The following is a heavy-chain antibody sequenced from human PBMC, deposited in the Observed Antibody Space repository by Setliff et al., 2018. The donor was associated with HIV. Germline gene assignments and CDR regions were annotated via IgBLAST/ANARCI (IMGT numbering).Heavy chain of an antibody. D-gene: IGHD2-21*01. CDR2: INPYNGNT. Sequence: ASVKVSCKTSGYTFVKFGISWLRQAPGQGLEWVGWINPYNGNTKYGQKFQGTVTMTRDTTTSTAYLELRRLRSDDTAVYFCARGGPARVALLYWFDPWGQGTLVTVSS. CDR3: ARGGPARVALLYWFDP. V-gene: IGHV1-18*01. J-gene: IGHJ5*02. CDR1: GYTFVKFG.